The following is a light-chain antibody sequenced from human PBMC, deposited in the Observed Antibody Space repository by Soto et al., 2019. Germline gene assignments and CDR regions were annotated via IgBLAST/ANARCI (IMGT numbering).Light chain of an antibody. J-gene: IGKJ4*01. Sequence: IVITQSPLSLPVTPGEPASISCRSSQSLLHSNGYNYLDWDLQKPGQPPQLLISLGSNRASGVPDRFSGSGSGTDFTLKIITVEAEDVGVYYCMQPLQTPVTFGGGTKVEIK. CDR2: LGS. CDR1: QSLLHSNGYNY. CDR3: MQPLQTPVT. V-gene: IGKV2-28*01.